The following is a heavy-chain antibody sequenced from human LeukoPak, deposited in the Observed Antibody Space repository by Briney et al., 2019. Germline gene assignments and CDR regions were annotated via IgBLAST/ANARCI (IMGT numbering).Heavy chain of an antibody. CDR2: TSYNGRES. D-gene: IGHD3-16*01. J-gene: IGHJ4*02. CDR3: AKATSPYDYVWGTSD. CDR1: GFTFSSYS. V-gene: IGHV3-30*18. Sequence: GGSLRLSCAASGFTFSSYSMNWVRQAPGKGLEWVAVTSYNGRESYYVDSVKGRFTISRDNSKNTLYLQMNSVTTDDTAVYYCAKATSPYDYVWGTSDWGQGTLVTVSS.